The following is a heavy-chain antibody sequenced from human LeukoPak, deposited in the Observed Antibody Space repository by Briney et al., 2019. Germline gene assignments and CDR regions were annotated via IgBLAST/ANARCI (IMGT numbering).Heavy chain of an antibody. CDR2: ISSSGGDT. V-gene: IGHV3-23*01. D-gene: IGHD3-22*01. J-gene: IGHJ4*02. Sequence: GGSLRLSCAASGFTFSSYAMSWVRQAPGKGLEWVFSISSSGGDTYHADSLKGRFTISRDNSKNTLYLQMNNLRAEDTAVYYCAKRDTTGHHYFDYWGQGTLVTVSS. CDR1: GFTFSSYA. CDR3: AKRDTTGHHYFDY.